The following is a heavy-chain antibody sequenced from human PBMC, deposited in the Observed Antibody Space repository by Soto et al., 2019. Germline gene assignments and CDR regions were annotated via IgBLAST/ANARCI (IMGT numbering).Heavy chain of an antibody. V-gene: IGHV1-18*01. CDR1: GYTFTTYG. D-gene: IGHD2-2*01. Sequence: QAQMVQSGAEVKKPGASVKVSCRTSGYTFTTYGVSWVREAPGQGLEWMGWISGYNGDITYAERLQGRLTMTTDTSTSTADMELRNLRPEDTAVYFCARDVVLLRLCSTTSCYVAAWGQGTRVTVSS. J-gene: IGHJ5*02. CDR2: ISGYNGDI. CDR3: ARDVVLLRLCSTTSCYVAA.